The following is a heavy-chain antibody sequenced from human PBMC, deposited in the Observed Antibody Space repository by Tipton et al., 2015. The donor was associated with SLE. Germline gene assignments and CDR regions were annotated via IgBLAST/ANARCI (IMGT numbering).Heavy chain of an antibody. CDR2: MNSDGSSI. D-gene: IGHD6-19*01. CDR1: GFSFSSYS. Sequence: SLRLSCAASGFSFSSYSVTWVRQAPGKGLAWVSRMNSDGSSISYADSVKGRFTISRDNARNSLYLQMNSLRPEDTALYYCAKDLLAVAGDFDYWGQGTLVTVSS. V-gene: IGHV3-74*01. J-gene: IGHJ4*02. CDR3: AKDLLAVAGDFDY.